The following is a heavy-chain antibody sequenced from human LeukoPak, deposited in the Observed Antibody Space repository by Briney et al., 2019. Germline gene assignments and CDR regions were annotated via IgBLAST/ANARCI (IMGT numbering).Heavy chain of an antibody. CDR3: ARYHCTSSSCYRAYDY. V-gene: IGHV3-23*01. J-gene: IGHJ4*02. CDR1: GFSFSNYA. D-gene: IGHD2-2*02. CDR2: IGRCGDTT. Sequence: GGFLRLSCAASGFSFSNYAMTWVRQAPGKGLEWVSGIGRCGDTTYYAVSVRGRFTMSRDNSESTLYLQMNSLRAEDTAVYYCARYHCTSSSCYRAYDYWGQGSLVIVSS.